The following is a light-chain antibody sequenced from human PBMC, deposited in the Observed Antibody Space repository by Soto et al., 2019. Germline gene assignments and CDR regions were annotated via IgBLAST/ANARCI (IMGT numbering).Light chain of an antibody. CDR2: GAS. CDR1: QSVSSD. Sequence: EIELTQSPVTLSVSPGERATLSCRASQSVSSDLAWFQQKPGQAPRLLIYGASTRATGIPARFSGSGSGTEFTLTISSLQSEHFAIYYCQQYNNWPLTFGGGTKVEIK. V-gene: IGKV3-15*01. J-gene: IGKJ4*01. CDR3: QQYNNWPLT.